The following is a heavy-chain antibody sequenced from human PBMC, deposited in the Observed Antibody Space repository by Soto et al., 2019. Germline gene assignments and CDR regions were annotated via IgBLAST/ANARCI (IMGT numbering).Heavy chain of an antibody. V-gene: IGHV4-59*01. CDR3: ALRSMAVVPEY. CDR2: LYYGRSA. J-gene: IGHJ4*02. CDR1: GDSISSYY. Sequence: QVQLQESGPGLVKPWETLSLTCAVSGDSISSYYCMWMRQPPGKGLESIGYLYYGRSANYNPSLKSRVTLSVDTSTNQCSLTLSSMTAADTAVYYCALRSMAVVPEYWGQGTLVTVSS. D-gene: IGHD3-22*01.